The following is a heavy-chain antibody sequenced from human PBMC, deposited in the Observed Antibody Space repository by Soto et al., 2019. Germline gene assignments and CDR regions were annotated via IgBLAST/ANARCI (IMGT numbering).Heavy chain of an antibody. J-gene: IGHJ4*02. D-gene: IGHD3-10*01. CDR1: GGSISSYY. CDR2: IYYSGST. V-gene: IGHV4-59*01. Sequence: SETLSLTCTVSGGSISSYYWSWIRQPPGKGLEWIGYIYYSGSTNYNPSLKSRVTISVATSKTQFSLKLSSVTAADTAVYYCARGGLDYYGSGRYLANYYFDYWGQGTLVTVSS. CDR3: ARGGLDYYGSGRYLANYYFDY.